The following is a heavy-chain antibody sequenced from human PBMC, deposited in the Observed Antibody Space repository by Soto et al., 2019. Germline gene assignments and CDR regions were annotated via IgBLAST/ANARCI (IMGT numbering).Heavy chain of an antibody. CDR1: GYSFSSYW. CDR2: IYPGDSDT. D-gene: IGHD2-2*01. Sequence: GESLKISCKGSGYSFSSYWIGWVRQMPGKGLEWMGIIYPGDSDTRYSPSFQGQVTISADKSITTAYLQWSSLKASDTAMYYCARGFCISTSCYRGWDYWGQGTLVTSPQ. CDR3: ARGFCISTSCYRGWDY. J-gene: IGHJ4*02. V-gene: IGHV5-51*01.